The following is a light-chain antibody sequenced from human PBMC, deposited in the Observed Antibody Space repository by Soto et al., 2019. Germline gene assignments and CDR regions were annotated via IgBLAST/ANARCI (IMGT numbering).Light chain of an antibody. CDR1: GSNIGSAYD. Sequence: QSVLTQPPSVSGAPGQRVTISCTGRGSNIGSAYDVNWYQQLPGTAPKVLIYGDRNRPSGVPDRFSGSRFGTSAFLAITGLQAEDEADYYCQSYDTDLSGGVFGGGTKVTVL. J-gene: IGLJ3*02. V-gene: IGLV1-40*01. CDR3: QSYDTDLSGGV. CDR2: GDR.